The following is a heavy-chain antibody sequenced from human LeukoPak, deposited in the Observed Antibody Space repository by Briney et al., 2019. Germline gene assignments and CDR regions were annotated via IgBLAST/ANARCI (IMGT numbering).Heavy chain of an antibody. D-gene: IGHD3-10*01. V-gene: IGHV3-30-3*01. Sequence: PGRSLRPSCAASGFTFSSYVMHWVRQAPGKGLEGVAVISYDGSNKYYADSVKGRFTISRDNSKNTLYLQMNSLRAEDTAVYYCARAMDPRGWFDPWGQGTLVTVSS. J-gene: IGHJ5*02. CDR2: ISYDGSNK. CDR3: ARAMDPRGWFDP. CDR1: GFTFSSYV.